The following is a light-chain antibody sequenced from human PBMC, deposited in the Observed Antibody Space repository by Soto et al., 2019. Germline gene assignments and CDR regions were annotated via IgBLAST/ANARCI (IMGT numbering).Light chain of an antibody. CDR3: QQYRPYTSP. CDR1: QDIGTS. CDR2: DSF. Sequence: DIQMTQSPSSLSASVGDRVTITCRASQDIGTSLAWFQQKPGKAPKSLIYDSFTLHSGVPSKFSGSGSGTDFTLTITNLQPEDFATYYCQQYRPYTSPFGQGTKVEIK. J-gene: IGKJ1*01. V-gene: IGKV1-16*02.